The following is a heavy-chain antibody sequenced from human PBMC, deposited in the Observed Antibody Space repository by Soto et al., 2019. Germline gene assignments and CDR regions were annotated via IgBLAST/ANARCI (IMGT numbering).Heavy chain of an antibody. CDR3: AAHTYYYDSSGYDAFDI. D-gene: IGHD3-22*01. Sequence: ASVKVSCKASGYSFTNYGLSWLRQAPVQGLEWMGWINASNGNTDYAQKFQERVTITRDMSTSTAYMELSSLRSEDTAVYYCAAHTYYYDSSGYDAFDICGQGTMVTVSS. J-gene: IGHJ3*02. V-gene: IGHV1-18*01. CDR1: GYSFTNYG. CDR2: INASNGNT.